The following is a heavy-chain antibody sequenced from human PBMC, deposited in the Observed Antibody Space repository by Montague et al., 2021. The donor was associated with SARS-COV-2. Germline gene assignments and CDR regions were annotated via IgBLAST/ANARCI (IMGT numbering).Heavy chain of an antibody. V-gene: IGHV4-59*01. Sequence: SETLSLTRTVSGGSISSNFWSWIRQPPGKGLEWIGYIYYSGSTNYNPSLKSRVTISVDTSKKQFSLQLSSVTAADTAVYYCARTRGYDPPFDFWGQGTLVTVSS. D-gene: IGHD5-12*01. CDR2: IYYSGST. CDR3: ARTRGYDPPFDF. CDR1: GGSISSNF. J-gene: IGHJ4*02.